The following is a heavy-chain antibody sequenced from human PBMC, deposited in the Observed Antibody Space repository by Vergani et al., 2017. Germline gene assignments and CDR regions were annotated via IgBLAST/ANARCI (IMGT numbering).Heavy chain of an antibody. Sequence: QVQLQQWGAGLLKPSETLSLTCAVYGGSFSGYYWSWIRQPPGKGLEWIGEINHSGSTNYNPSLKSRVTISVDTSKNQFSLKLSSVTAADTAVYYCARAGHYSSSWYWFDPWGQGTLVTVSS. J-gene: IGHJ5*02. V-gene: IGHV4-34*01. CDR3: ARAGHYSSSWYWFDP. CDR1: GGSFSGYY. D-gene: IGHD6-13*01. CDR2: INHSGST.